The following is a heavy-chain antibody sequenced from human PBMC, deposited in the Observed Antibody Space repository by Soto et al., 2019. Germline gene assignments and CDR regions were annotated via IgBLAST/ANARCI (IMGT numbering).Heavy chain of an antibody. J-gene: IGHJ4*02. D-gene: IGHD2-15*01. V-gene: IGHV3-21*01. CDR1: GFTFSSYS. CDR2: ISSSSSYI. CDR3: ARDERDCSGGSCYSLDY. Sequence: EVQLVESGGGLVKPGGSLRLSCAASGFTFSSYSMNWVRQAPGKGLEWVSSISSSSSYIYYADSVKGRFTISRDNAXNXXYLQMNSLRAEDTAVYYCARDERDCSGGSCYSLDYWGQGTLVTVSS.